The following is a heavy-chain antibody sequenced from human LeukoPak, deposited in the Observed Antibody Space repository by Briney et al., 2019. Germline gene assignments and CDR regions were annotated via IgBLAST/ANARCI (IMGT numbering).Heavy chain of an antibody. Sequence: PSETLSLTCTVSGGSISSYYWSWIRQPPGKGLEWIGYIYYSGSTNYNPSLKSRVTISVDTSKNQFSLKLSSVTAADTAVYYCARVVYYCGSYHHDYWGQGTLDTVSS. CDR2: IYYSGST. CDR3: ARVVYYCGSYHHDY. V-gene: IGHV4-59*01. CDR1: GGSISSYY. J-gene: IGHJ4*02. D-gene: IGHD1-26*01.